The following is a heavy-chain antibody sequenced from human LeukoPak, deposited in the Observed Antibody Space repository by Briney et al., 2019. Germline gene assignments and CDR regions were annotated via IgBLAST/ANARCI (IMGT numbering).Heavy chain of an antibody. CDR2: IYYSGST. CDR1: GGSISSYY. V-gene: IGHV4-59*01. CDR3: AREFTGSDAFDI. D-gene: IGHD1-1*01. Sequence: PETLSLTCTVSGGSISSYYWSWIRQPPGKGLEWIGYIYYSGSTNYNPSLKSRVTISVDTSKNQFSLKLSSVTAADTAVYYCAREFTGSDAFDIWGQGTMVTVSS. J-gene: IGHJ3*02.